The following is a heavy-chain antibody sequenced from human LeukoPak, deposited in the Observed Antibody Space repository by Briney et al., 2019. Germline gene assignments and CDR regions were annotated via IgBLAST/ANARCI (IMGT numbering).Heavy chain of an antibody. CDR1: RFTFSSFA. V-gene: IGHV3-30*04. J-gene: IGHJ4*02. CDR3: ARGSGAAAGFLDY. Sequence: GGSLRLSCVTSRFTFSSFAMHWVRQVPGRGLEGVAVAPFDGSDKYYADSVKGRFTISRDDSMSTLYLQMNSLTTEDTAVYYCARGSGAAAGFLDYWGQGALVTVSS. D-gene: IGHD6-13*01. CDR2: APFDGSDK.